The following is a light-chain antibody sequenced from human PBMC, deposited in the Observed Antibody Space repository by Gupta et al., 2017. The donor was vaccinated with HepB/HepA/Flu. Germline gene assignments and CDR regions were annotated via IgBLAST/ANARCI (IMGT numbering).Light chain of an antibody. J-gene: IGKJ4*01. CDR1: QSVLHSSNNKNC. CDR3: LQGASRPLS. V-gene: IGKV4-1*01. CDR2: LVS. Sequence: DIVMTQSPDSLSVSLGERATIHCKSSQSVLHSSNNKNCLLWDQQKPGQPPKLLIYLVSNRESGVPDRFSGRGSGTDFTLTISRLQAEDGAVYLCLQGASRPLSFGGGTKVEIK.